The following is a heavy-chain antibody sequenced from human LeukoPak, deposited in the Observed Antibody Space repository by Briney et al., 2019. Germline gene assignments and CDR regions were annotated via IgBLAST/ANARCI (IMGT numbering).Heavy chain of an antibody. CDR2: ISWNSGSM. CDR1: GFTFDDYA. Sequence: LRPSCAASGFTFDDYAMHWVRQAPGKGLEWVSGISWNSGSMGYADSVKGRFTVSRDNAKNSLYLQMNSLRVEDTALYYCAKAVGIAVTGTTAFDYWGQGTLVTVSS. CDR3: AKAVGIAVTGTTAFDY. D-gene: IGHD6-19*01. V-gene: IGHV3-9*01. J-gene: IGHJ4*02.